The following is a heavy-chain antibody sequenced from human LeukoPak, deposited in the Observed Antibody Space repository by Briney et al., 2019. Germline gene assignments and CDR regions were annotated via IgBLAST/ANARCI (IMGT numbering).Heavy chain of an antibody. CDR2: IWYDGSNK. Sequence: GGSLRLSCAASGFTFSSYGMHWVRQAPGKGLEWVAVIWYDGSNKYYADSVKGRFTISRDNSKNTLYLQMNSLRVEDTAVYYCAKDRYSSSWYFDYWGQGTLVTVSS. J-gene: IGHJ4*02. D-gene: IGHD6-13*01. V-gene: IGHV3-33*06. CDR1: GFTFSSYG. CDR3: AKDRYSSSWYFDY.